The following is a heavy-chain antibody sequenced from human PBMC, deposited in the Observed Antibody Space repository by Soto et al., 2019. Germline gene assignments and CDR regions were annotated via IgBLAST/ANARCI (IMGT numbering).Heavy chain of an antibody. D-gene: IGHD6-19*01. J-gene: IGHJ4*02. CDR1: RYTFTGYY. CDR2: INPNSGGT. Sequence: SVKPSSKDPRYTFTGYYMHWERQAPGQRLEWMGWINPNSGGTNYAQKFQGWVTMTRDTSISTAYMELSRLRSDDTAVYYCARDRYSGSGQIDYWGQGTLVTVSS. CDR3: ARDRYSGSGQIDY. V-gene: IGHV1-2*04.